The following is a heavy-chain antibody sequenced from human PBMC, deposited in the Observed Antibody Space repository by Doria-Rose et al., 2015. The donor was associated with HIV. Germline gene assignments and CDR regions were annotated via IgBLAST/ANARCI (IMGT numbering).Heavy chain of an antibody. J-gene: IGHJ4*02. CDR2: IFSDDER. D-gene: IGHD6-13*01. Sequence: QITLKESGPVLVKPTETLTLTCTVSGVSLSSPGMGVSWIRQPPGKALEWLANIFSDDERYHKTSLKSRLTISSGTSKSQVVLTMTDMDPVDTAIYYCARIKSSRWYHKYYFDFWGQGTLVTVSA. CDR3: ARIKSSRWYHKYYFDF. V-gene: IGHV2-26*01. CDR1: GVSLSSPGMG.